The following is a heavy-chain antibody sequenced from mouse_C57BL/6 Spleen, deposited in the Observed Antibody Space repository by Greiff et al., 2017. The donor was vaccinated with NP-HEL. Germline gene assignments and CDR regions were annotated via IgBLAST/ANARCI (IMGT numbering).Heavy chain of an antibody. V-gene: IGHV5-17*01. J-gene: IGHJ3*01. CDR2: ISSGSSTI. D-gene: IGHD2-2*01. CDR3: ARGVTTKGAWFAY. CDR1: GFTFSDYG. Sequence: EVMLVESGGGLVKPGGSLKLSCAASGFTFSDYGMHWVRQAPEKGLEWVAYISSGSSTIYYVDTVKGRFTISRDNAKNTLFLQMTSLRSEDTAMYYCARGVTTKGAWFAYWGQGTLVTVSA.